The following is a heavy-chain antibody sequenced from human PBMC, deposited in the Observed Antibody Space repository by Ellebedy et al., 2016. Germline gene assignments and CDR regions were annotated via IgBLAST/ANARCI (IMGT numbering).Heavy chain of an antibody. Sequence: SETLSLTCNVFGGSVSSDYWNWIRRPPGKGLEWIGFVFHTGATLYNPSLKSRLSMSVDTSKSQISLRLTSVTAADTAVYYCAKWNGGWYAFEVWGQGTMVTVSS. CDR1: GGSVSSDY. CDR2: VFHTGAT. V-gene: IGHV4-59*02. D-gene: IGHD6-19*01. CDR3: AKWNGGWYAFEV. J-gene: IGHJ3*01.